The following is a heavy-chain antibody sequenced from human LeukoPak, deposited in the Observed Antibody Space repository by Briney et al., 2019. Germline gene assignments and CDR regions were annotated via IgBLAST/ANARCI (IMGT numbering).Heavy chain of an antibody. CDR1: GFTFSSYA. CDR3: ARDRRGYSGYDSAGMDV. D-gene: IGHD5-12*01. V-gene: IGHV3-30*04. Sequence: PGWSLRLSCAASGFTFSSYAMHWVRQAPGKGLEWVAVISYDGSNKYYADSVKGRFTISRDNSKNTLYLQMNSLKAEDTAVYYCARDRRGYSGYDSAGMDVWGEGTTVTVSS. CDR2: ISYDGSNK. J-gene: IGHJ6*04.